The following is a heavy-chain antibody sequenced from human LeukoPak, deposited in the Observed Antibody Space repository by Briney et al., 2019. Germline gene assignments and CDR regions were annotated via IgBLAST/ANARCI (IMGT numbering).Heavy chain of an antibody. D-gene: IGHD2-2*01. J-gene: IGHJ4*02. CDR3: ARGIVEVVGVSDHFDY. CDR2: ISSSGSTI. Sequence: PGGSLRLSCAASGFTFSSYEMNWVRQAPGKGLEWVSYISSSGSTIYYADSVKGRFTISRDNAKTSLYLQINSLRADDTALYFCARGIVEVVGVSDHFDYWGQGTLITVSS. V-gene: IGHV3-48*03. CDR1: GFTFSSYE.